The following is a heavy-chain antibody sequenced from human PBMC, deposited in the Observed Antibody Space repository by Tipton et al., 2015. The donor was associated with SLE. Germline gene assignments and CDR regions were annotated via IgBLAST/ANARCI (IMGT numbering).Heavy chain of an antibody. V-gene: IGHV6-1*01. CDR2: TYYRSKWYN. D-gene: IGHD6-19*01. CDR1: GDSVSSNSAA. J-gene: IGHJ5*02. Sequence: GLVKPSQTLSLTCAISGDSVSSNSAAWNWIRQSPSRGLEWLGRTYYRSKWYNDYAVSVKSRITINPDTSKNQFSLKLSSVTAADTAVYYCASGRGWYGWFDPWGQGTLVTVSS. CDR3: ASGRGWYGWFDP.